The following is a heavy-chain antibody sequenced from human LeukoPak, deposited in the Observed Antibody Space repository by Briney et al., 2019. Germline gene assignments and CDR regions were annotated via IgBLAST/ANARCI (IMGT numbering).Heavy chain of an antibody. V-gene: IGHV3-30*04. J-gene: IGHJ4*02. Sequence: PGGSLRLSCAASGFTFSRYAMHWVRQAPGKGLEWVAVTSFDGSYKDYADSVKGRFSISRDNSKNTLYLQMNSLRAEDTAVYYCARDRGGSGSYYKGGFDYWGQGTLVTVSS. CDR1: GFTFSRYA. CDR3: ARDRGGSGSYYKGGFDY. CDR2: TSFDGSYK. D-gene: IGHD3-10*01.